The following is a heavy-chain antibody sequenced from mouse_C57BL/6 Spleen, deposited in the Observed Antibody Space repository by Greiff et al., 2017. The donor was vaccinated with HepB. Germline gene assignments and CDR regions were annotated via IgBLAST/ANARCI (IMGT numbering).Heavy chain of an antibody. CDR3: ARSDYGNYGVY. V-gene: IGHV1-77*01. J-gene: IGHJ2*01. CDR1: GYTFTDYY. CDR2: IGPGSGST. Sequence: VQLQQSGAELVKPGASVKISCKASGYTFTDYYINWVKQRPGQGLEWIGKIGPGSGSTYYNEKFKGKATLTADKSSSTSYMQLRSLTSEHSAVYFCARSDYGNYGVYWGQGTTLTVSS. D-gene: IGHD2-1*01.